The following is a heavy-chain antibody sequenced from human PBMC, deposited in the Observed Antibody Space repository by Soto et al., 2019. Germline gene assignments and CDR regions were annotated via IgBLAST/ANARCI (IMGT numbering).Heavy chain of an antibody. J-gene: IGHJ6*02. V-gene: IGHV3-33*01. CDR1: GFTFSNFG. CDR3: AREVTQHSGYEFYYFGLDV. Sequence: QVQLVESGGGVVQPGRSLRLSCAASGFTFSNFGMHWVRQAPGKGLECVAVIWYDGSNKYYADTVKGRFTISRDNSKNTAYLQMNSLRAEDTALYYCAREVTQHSGYEFYYFGLDVWGQGTTVTVSS. D-gene: IGHD5-12*01. CDR2: IWYDGSNK.